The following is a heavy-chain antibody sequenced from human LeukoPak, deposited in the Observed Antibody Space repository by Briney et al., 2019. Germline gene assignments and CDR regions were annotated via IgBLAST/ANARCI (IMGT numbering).Heavy chain of an antibody. CDR2: INPNSGGT. CDR3: AREVPAAIDYYYYYYYMDV. V-gene: IGHV1-2*06. J-gene: IGHJ6*03. Sequence: ASVKVSCKASGYTFTRHYMHWVRQAPGQGLEWMGRINPNSGGTKYAQKLQGRVTMTTDTSTSTAYMELRSLRSDDTAVYYCAREVPAAIDYYYYYYYMDVWGKGTTVTVSS. CDR1: GYTFTRHY. D-gene: IGHD2-2*01.